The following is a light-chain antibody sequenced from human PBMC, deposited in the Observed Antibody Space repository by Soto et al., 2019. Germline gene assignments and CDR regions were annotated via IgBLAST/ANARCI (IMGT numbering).Light chain of an antibody. CDR3: QIWATGCHWV. CDR2: LNSDGSH. CDR1: SGLNNYA. J-gene: IGLJ3*02. V-gene: IGLV4-69*01. Sequence: QPVLTQSPSASASLGASVTLTCTLGSGLNNYAIAWHQQQPEKGPRFLMKLNSDGSHLKGDGIPDRFSGSSSGSERHLTISSLQSEDEGDYYCQIWATGCHWVFGGGTKLTVL.